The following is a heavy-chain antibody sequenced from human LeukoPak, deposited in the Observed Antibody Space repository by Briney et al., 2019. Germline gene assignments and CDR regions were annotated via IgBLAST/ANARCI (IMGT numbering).Heavy chain of an antibody. Sequence: SETLSLTCTVSGGSISNYYWSWIRQPPGKGLEWIGYIHYSGSTNYNPSLKSRATISVDTSKSQFSLKLSSVTAADTAVYYCARGYSSSWYYFDYWGQGTLVTVSS. CDR3: ARGYSSSWYYFDY. V-gene: IGHV4-59*08. CDR1: GGSISNYY. D-gene: IGHD6-13*01. CDR2: IHYSGST. J-gene: IGHJ4*02.